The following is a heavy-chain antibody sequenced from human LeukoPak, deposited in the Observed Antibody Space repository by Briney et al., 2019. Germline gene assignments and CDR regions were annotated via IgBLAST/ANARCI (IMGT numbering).Heavy chain of an antibody. V-gene: IGHV3-23*01. D-gene: IGHD3-16*01. CDR1: GFTFSSYA. J-gene: IGHJ6*02. Sequence: GGSLRLSCAASGFTFSSYAMSWVRQAPGKGLEWVSAISGSGGSTYYTDSVRGRFTISRDNSKNALYLQMNSLRVEDTAMYSCARVCEGCWGVASSAWGMDVWGQGTTVTVSS. CDR2: ISGSGGST. CDR3: ARVCEGCWGVASSAWGMDV.